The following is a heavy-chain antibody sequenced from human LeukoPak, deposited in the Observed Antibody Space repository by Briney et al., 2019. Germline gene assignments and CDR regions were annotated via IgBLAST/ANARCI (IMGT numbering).Heavy chain of an antibody. D-gene: IGHD1-26*01. V-gene: IGHV3-21*01. CDR1: GFTFSSHS. J-gene: IGHJ4*02. Sequence: GGSLRLSCAASGFTFSSHSMNWVRQAPGKGLEWVSSISSSSIYIYYADSLKGRFTISRDNAKNSLYLQMNSLRAEDTAVYYCARSIVGATKGGIDYWGQGTLVTVSS. CDR2: ISSSSIYI. CDR3: ARSIVGATKGGIDY.